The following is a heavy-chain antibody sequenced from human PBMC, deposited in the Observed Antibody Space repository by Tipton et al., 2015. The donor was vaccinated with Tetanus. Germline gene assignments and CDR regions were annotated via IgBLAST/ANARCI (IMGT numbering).Heavy chain of an antibody. J-gene: IGHJ4*02. CDR1: GFTFSSYS. V-gene: IGHV3-23*01. Sequence: SLRLSCAASGFTFSSYSMTWVRQSPGKGLEWVSAISASGDSTYYADFVKGRFIISRDTSKNTLYLQMNSLRAEDTAVYYCARLRWNYSFRPYYFDSWGLGTLVSVSS. CDR2: ISASGDST. D-gene: IGHD1-7*01. CDR3: ARLRWNYSFRPYYFDS.